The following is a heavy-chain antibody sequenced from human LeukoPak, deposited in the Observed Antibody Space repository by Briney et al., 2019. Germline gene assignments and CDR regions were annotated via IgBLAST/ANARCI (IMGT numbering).Heavy chain of an antibody. Sequence: SETLSLTCTVSGYSINSGYCWGWIRQPPGKGLEWIGNIYHSGGTYDNPSLKSRVTISVDRSKNQFSLKLSSVTAADTAVYYCARVGDGDYGDYWGQGTLVTVSS. V-gene: IGHV4-38-2*02. J-gene: IGHJ4*02. D-gene: IGHD4-17*01. CDR3: ARVGDGDYGDY. CDR2: IYHSGGT. CDR1: GYSINSGYC.